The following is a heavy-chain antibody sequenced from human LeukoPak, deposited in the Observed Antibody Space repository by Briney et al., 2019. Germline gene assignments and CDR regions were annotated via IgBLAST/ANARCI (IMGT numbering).Heavy chain of an antibody. CDR2: ICQGGDT. Sequence: SETLSLTCVVSGYSISSGYCWGWIRQHPGKGLEWIWTICQGGDTFYNPSLKRRVTISVDTSKNKFSLIVTSVTAADTAVYFCARDGRGYCSGGSCYANNWFDPWGQGTLVTVSS. V-gene: IGHV4-38-2*02. J-gene: IGHJ5*02. D-gene: IGHD2-15*01. CDR3: ARDGRGYCSGGSCYANNWFDP. CDR1: GYSISSGYC.